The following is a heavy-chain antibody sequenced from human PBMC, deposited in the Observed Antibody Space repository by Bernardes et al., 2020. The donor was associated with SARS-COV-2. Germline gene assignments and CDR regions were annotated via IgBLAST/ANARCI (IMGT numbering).Heavy chain of an antibody. J-gene: IGHJ5*02. V-gene: IGHV4-61*02. CDR3: ARDHPALDP. Sequence: SETLSLTCTVSGGSVTSGNYYWSWIRQPAGKGLEWIGRISTSGTTNYNPSLKSRVSISVDRSKNQFFLNINSVTAADTAVYFCARDHPALDPWGQGTLVTVSS. CDR2: ISTSGTT. CDR1: GGSVTSGNYY.